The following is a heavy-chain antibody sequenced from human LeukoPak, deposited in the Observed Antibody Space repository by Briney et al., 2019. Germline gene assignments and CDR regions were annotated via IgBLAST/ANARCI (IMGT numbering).Heavy chain of an antibody. CDR3: ASLSLGSSKYYEY. Sequence: ASVKVSCKASGYTFTAQYILWLRQAPGHGLEWMGWINPYNGAVKYAQKFQDRVSMTRDTSTNTAYVEMSGLRSDDSAVFYCASLSLGSSKYYEYWGQGTLVTVSS. J-gene: IGHJ4*02. CDR2: INPYNGAV. D-gene: IGHD3-3*01. V-gene: IGHV1-2*02. CDR1: GYTFTAQY.